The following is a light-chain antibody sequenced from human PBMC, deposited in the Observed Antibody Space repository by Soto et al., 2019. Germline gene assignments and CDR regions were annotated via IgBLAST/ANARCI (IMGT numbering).Light chain of an antibody. CDR3: QSYDNELKVL. J-gene: IGLJ2*01. CDR1: SSNLGAGYD. CDR2: GNS. V-gene: IGLV1-40*01. Sequence: QSVLSQPPSVSGAPGQKVTISCTGSSSNLGAGYDVHWYQQLPQRAPRLLIFGNSIRPSGVPDRFSGPKSGTSASLTISGLQAEDEADYYCQSYDNELKVLFGGGTKVTV.